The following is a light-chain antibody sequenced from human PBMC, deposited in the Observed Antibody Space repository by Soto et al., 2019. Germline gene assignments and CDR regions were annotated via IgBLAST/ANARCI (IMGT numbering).Light chain of an antibody. CDR3: QQYNFSPGT. J-gene: IGKJ1*01. V-gene: IGKV3-20*01. CDR2: GAS. CDR1: QTLPSNY. Sequence: DIVLTQSPGTLSLSPGERATLSCRASQTLPSNYLAWYQQKPGQAPRLLIYGASNKVAGIPDRFIASGSGTDFTLTINTLVPEDFAVYYCQQYNFSPGTFGQGTNVEIK.